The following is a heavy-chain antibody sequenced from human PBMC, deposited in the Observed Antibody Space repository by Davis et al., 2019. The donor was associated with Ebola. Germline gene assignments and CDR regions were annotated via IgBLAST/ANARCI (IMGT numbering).Heavy chain of an antibody. CDR1: GFTFSSYA. V-gene: IGHV3-30*04. CDR3: ARDDRGYSSGWYGGDAFDI. J-gene: IGHJ3*02. D-gene: IGHD6-19*01. CDR2: ISYDGSNK. Sequence: GESLKISCAASGFTFSSYAMHWVRQAPGKGLEWVAVISYDGSNKYYADSVKGRFTISRDNSKNTLYLQMNSLRAEDTAVYYCARDDRGYSSGWYGGDAFDIWGQGTMVTVSS.